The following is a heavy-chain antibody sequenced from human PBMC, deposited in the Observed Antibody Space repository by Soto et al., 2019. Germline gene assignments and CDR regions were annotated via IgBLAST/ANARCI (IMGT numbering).Heavy chain of an antibody. J-gene: IGHJ6*02. V-gene: IGHV1-69*02. CDR2: VVPVLNKA. CDR3: ATMVREGRGYGMDL. Sequence: QVQLVQSGAEVKKPGSSVKVSCKVSGGTFNSYTISWVRQAPGQGLEWMGRVVPVLNKADNAQKFRGRVTLSADRSTSTVNMELTSLRSEDTALYYCATMVREGRGYGMDLWGQGTTFIVSS. D-gene: IGHD3-10*01. CDR1: GGTFNSYT.